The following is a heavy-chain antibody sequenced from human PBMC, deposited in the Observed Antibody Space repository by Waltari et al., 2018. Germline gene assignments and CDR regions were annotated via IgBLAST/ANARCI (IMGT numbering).Heavy chain of an antibody. J-gene: IGHJ5*02. CDR1: GGSIKRDISY. D-gene: IGHD6-13*01. CDR2: RYYSGNT. V-gene: IGHV4-39*01. Sequence: QLQLQESGPGLVKPSETLSLTCSVSGGSIKRDISYWGWIRQPPGKGLEWIGSRYYSGNTYYNPSLKSRVIISVDTSKNQLSLKVSSVTAADTAVYYCVGHKIAAAGNWFDPWGQGTLVTVSS. CDR3: VGHKIAAAGNWFDP.